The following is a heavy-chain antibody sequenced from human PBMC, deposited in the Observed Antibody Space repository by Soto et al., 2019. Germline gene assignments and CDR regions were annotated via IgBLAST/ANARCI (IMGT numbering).Heavy chain of an antibody. J-gene: IGHJ5*02. Sequence: SETLSLTCTVSGGSISSYYWSWIRQPPGKGLEWIGYIYYSGSTNYNPSLKSRVTISVDTSKNQFSLKLSSVTAADTAVYYCARGSYASSWFDPWGQGTLVTVS. CDR2: IYYSGST. CDR1: GGSISSYY. CDR3: ARGSYASSWFDP. D-gene: IGHD2-15*01. V-gene: IGHV4-59*01.